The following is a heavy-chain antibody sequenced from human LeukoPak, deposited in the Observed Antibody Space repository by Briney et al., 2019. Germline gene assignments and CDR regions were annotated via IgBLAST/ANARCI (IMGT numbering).Heavy chain of an antibody. CDR3: EKDFYGDYGMDV. D-gene: IGHD4-17*01. Sequence: GGSLRLSCAASGFTFSSYAMSWVRQAPGKGLEWVSGISGSGGSTYYADSVKGRFTISRDNSKNTLYLQMNSLRAEDTAVYYCEKDFYGDYGMDVWGQGTTVTVSS. J-gene: IGHJ6*02. CDR2: ISGSGGST. CDR1: GFTFSSYA. V-gene: IGHV3-23*01.